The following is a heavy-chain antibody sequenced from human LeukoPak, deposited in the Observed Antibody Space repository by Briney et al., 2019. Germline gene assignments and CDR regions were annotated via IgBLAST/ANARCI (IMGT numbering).Heavy chain of an antibody. CDR2: ISYDGSNK. J-gene: IGHJ6*02. V-gene: IGHV3-30-3*01. Sequence: SCKASGGTFSSYAISWVRQAPGKGLEWVAVISYDGSNKYYADSVKGRFTISRDNSKNTLYLQMNSLRAEDTAVYYCARPSNSGYDYYYYGMDVWGQGTTVTVSS. CDR3: ARPSNSGYDYYYYGMDV. D-gene: IGHD5-12*01. CDR1: GGTFSSYA.